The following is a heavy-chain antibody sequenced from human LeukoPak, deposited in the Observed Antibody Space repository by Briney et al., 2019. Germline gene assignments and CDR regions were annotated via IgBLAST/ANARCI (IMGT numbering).Heavy chain of an antibody. V-gene: IGHV3-73*01. CDR1: GFTFSGSA. D-gene: IGHD2-21*02. Sequence: PGGSLKLSCAASGFTFSGSAMHWVRQASGKGLEWVGRIRSKANSYATAYAASVKGRFTISRDDSKYTAYLQMNSLKTEDTAVYYCTLILATASDTDYWGQGTLVTVSS. J-gene: IGHJ4*02. CDR2: IRSKANSYAT. CDR3: TLILATASDTDY.